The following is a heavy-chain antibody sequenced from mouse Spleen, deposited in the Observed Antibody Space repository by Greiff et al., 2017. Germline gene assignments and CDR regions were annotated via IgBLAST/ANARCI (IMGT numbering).Heavy chain of an antibody. D-gene: IGHD2-4*01. Sequence: EVQRVESGGGLVKPGGSLKLSCAASGFTFSSYAMSWVRQSPEKRLEWVAEISSGGSYTYYPDTVTGRFTISRDNAKNTLYLEMSSLRSEDTAMYYCARDGDYDYDGYYFDYWGQGTTLTVSS. V-gene: IGHV5-9-4*01. CDR1: GFTFSSYA. J-gene: IGHJ2*01. CDR2: ISSGGSYT. CDR3: ARDGDYDYDGYYFDY.